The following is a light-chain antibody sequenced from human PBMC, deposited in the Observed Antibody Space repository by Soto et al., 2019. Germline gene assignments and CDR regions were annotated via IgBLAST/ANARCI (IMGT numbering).Light chain of an antibody. CDR3: GSYVSGTSLV. Sequence: QSALTQPASVSGSPGQSITISCTGTINDVGSYDLVSWYQQHPGKGPRLIIYDVTKLPSGVSDRLSGSKSGNTASLTISGLQAEDEAVYSCGSYVSGTSLVFGGGTKLTVL. J-gene: IGLJ2*01. V-gene: IGLV2-23*02. CDR1: INDVGSYDL. CDR2: DVT.